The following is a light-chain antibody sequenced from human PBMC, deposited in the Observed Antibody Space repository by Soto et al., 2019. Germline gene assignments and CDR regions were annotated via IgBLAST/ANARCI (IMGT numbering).Light chain of an antibody. J-gene: IGKJ1*01. CDR1: QNVNSN. Sequence: EIVMTQSPASLSVSPGERATLSCRASQNVNSNLAWYQQKPGQAPRFLIYGASTRATGIPARFSGSGSGTEFTLTISSLQSEDFAVYYCHQYYKRPQWKFGKGTKVDI. V-gene: IGKV3-15*01. CDR2: GAS. CDR3: HQYYKRPQWK.